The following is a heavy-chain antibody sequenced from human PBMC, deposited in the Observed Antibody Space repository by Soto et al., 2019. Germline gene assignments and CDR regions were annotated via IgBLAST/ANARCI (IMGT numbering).Heavy chain of an antibody. CDR3: ATDSSGSNY. J-gene: IGHJ4*02. Sequence: ASVKVSCKASGYTFTGYYMHWVRQAPGQGLEWMGWINPNSGGTNYAQKFQGRVTMTRDTSISTAYMELNSLRAEDTAVYYCATDSSGSNYWGQGTLVTVSS. D-gene: IGHD3-22*01. CDR1: GYTFTGYY. CDR2: INPNSGGT. V-gene: IGHV1-2*02.